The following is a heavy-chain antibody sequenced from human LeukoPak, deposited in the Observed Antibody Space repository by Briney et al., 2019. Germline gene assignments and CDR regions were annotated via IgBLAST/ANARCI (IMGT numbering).Heavy chain of an antibody. J-gene: IGHJ4*02. Sequence: ASVKVSCKASGYTFTSYHVNWVRQATGQGLEWVGWMNPNNSDIGYAQKFQGRVTMTRNTSIGTAYMELSSLRSEDTAIYYCVRVPPGTTIYAYWGQGTLVTVSS. CDR3: VRVPPGTTIYAY. CDR2: MNPNNSDI. V-gene: IGHV1-8*01. D-gene: IGHD1-14*01. CDR1: GYTFTSYH.